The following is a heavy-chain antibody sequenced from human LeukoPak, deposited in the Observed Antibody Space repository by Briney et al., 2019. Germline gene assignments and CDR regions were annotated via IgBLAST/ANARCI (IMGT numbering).Heavy chain of an antibody. CDR1: GFTFSNAS. V-gene: IGHV3-15*01. Sequence: PGGSLRLSCAASGFTFSNASMNWVRQAPGKGLQWVGRIKTKTDGETTDYAAPVKGRFTISRDDSKNTLSLQLNSLKIEDTAVYYCTTLGSGWSLDDWGQGTLVTVSS. D-gene: IGHD6-19*01. CDR2: IKTKTDGETT. CDR3: TTLGSGWSLDD. J-gene: IGHJ4*02.